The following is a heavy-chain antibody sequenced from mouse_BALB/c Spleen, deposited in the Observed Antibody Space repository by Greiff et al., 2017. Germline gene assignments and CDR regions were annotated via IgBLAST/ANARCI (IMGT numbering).Heavy chain of an antibody. D-gene: IGHD2-4*01. Sequence: EVQVVESGGGLVKPGGSLKLSCAASGFTFSSYTMSWVRQTPEKRLEWVATISSGGGNTYYPDSVKGRFTISRDNAKNNLYLQMSSLRSEDTALYYCARGDYDYDYWGQGTTLTVSS. CDR2: ISSGGGNT. J-gene: IGHJ2*01. CDR1: GFTFSSYT. V-gene: IGHV5-9*03. CDR3: ARGDYDYDY.